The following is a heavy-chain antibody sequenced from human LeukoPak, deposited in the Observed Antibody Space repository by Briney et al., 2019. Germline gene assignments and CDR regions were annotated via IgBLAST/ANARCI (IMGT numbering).Heavy chain of an antibody. CDR1: GGSFSDYS. V-gene: IGHV4-34*01. CDR2: IKHSGST. Sequence: SETLSLTCAVYGGSFSDYSWSWIRQPPGKGLEWIGEIKHSGSTNCNPSLKSRVAISIDTSKNQFSLRLSSVTAADTAVYYCARSPGGGGYSGYEDFDYWGQGTLVTVSS. D-gene: IGHD5-12*01. CDR3: ARSPGGGGYSGYEDFDY. J-gene: IGHJ4*02.